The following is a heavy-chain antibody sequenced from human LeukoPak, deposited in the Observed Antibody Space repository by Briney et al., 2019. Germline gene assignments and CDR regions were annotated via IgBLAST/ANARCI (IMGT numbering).Heavy chain of an antibody. V-gene: IGHV3-21*01. CDR3: GRGGIGVAGSPFLLEFDP. D-gene: IGHD6-19*01. J-gene: IGHJ5*02. CDR1: GFIFSSFS. CDR2: ISTSGGLSSV. Sequence: GGSLRLSCAASGFIFSSFSVNWVRQAPGKGLEWVSSISTSGGLSSVYYADSVKGRFTISRDNAKNSLFLQMNSLGAEDTAVYYCGRGGIGVAGSPFLLEFDPWGQGTLVTVSS.